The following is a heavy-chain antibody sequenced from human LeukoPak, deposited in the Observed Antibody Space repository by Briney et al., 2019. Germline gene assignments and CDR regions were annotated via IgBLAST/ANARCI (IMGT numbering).Heavy chain of an antibody. CDR3: ARDGGIAVTGTLGMDV. V-gene: IGHV3-30-3*01. D-gene: IGHD6-19*01. CDR2: ISYDGSNK. Sequence: GGSLRLSCAASGFTFSSYAMHWVRQAPGKGLEWVAVISYDGSNKYYADSVKGRFTISRDNAKNSLYLQMNSLRAEDTAVYYCARDGGIAVTGTLGMDVWGQGTTVTVSS. J-gene: IGHJ6*02. CDR1: GFTFSSYA.